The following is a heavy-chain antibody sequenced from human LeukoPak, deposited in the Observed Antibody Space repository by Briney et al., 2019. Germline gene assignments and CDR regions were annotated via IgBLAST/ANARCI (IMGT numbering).Heavy chain of an antibody. CDR2: ISYDGSNK. Sequence: PGRSLRLSCAASGFTFSSYAMHWVRQAPGKGLEWVAVISYDGSNKYYADSVKGRFTISRDNSKNTLYLQMNSLRAEDTAVYYCARVFTMVRVNDAFDIWGQGTMVTVSS. V-gene: IGHV3-30-3*01. J-gene: IGHJ3*02. CDR1: GFTFSSYA. D-gene: IGHD3-10*01. CDR3: ARVFTMVRVNDAFDI.